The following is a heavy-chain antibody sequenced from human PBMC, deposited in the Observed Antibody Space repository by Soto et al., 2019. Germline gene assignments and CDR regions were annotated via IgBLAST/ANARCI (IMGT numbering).Heavy chain of an antibody. V-gene: IGHV3-66*01. CDR1: GFTVSSNY. J-gene: IGHJ4*02. CDR2: IYSGGST. Sequence: GGSLRLSCAASGFTVSSNYMSWVRQAPGKGLEWVSVIYSGGSTYYADSVKGRFTISRDNSKNTLYLQMNSLRAEDTAVYYCARDLEDCSGGSCYGFDYWGQGTLVTV. CDR3: ARDLEDCSGGSCYGFDY. D-gene: IGHD2-15*01.